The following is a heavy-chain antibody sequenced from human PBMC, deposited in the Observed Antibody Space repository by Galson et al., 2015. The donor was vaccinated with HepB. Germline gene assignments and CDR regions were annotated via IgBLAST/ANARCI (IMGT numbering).Heavy chain of an antibody. CDR2: ISSSSSYT. CDR3: ARDRADFGSGVNYALDV. CDR1: GFTFSDYY. J-gene: IGHJ6*02. V-gene: IGHV3-11*06. Sequence: SLRLSCAASGFTFSDYYMSWIRQAPGKGPEWVSYISSSSSYTDYADPVKGRFTISRDIAENSLYLQMNSLRVEDTAVYYCARDRADFGSGVNYALDVWGQGTTVIVSS. D-gene: IGHD3-10*01.